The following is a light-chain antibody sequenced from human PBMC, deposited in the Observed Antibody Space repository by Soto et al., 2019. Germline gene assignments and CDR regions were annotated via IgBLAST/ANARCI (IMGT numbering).Light chain of an antibody. Sequence: EIVLTQSPGTLSMSPGERVTLSCRASQSISSSLAWYQQKRGQAPRLLMYDVSTRATGVPARFSDSGSGTDFTLTISSLEPEDFAVYYCQQRSNWPPITFGQGTRLEI. CDR2: DVS. CDR3: QQRSNWPPIT. J-gene: IGKJ5*01. V-gene: IGKV3-11*01. CDR1: QSISSS.